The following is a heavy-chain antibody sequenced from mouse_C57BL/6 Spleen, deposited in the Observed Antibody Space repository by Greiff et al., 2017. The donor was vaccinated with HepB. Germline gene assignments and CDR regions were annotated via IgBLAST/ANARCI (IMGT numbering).Heavy chain of an antibody. D-gene: IGHD1-1*01. Sequence: EVQLQQSGPVLVKPGASVKMSCKASGYTFTDYYMNWVKQSHGKSLEWIGVINPYNGGTSYNQKFKGKATLTVDKSSSTAYMELYSLTSEDSAVYYCARGGSSYFDYWGQGTTLTVSS. CDR3: ARGGSSYFDY. CDR1: GYTFTDYY. V-gene: IGHV1-19*01. J-gene: IGHJ2*01. CDR2: INPYNGGT.